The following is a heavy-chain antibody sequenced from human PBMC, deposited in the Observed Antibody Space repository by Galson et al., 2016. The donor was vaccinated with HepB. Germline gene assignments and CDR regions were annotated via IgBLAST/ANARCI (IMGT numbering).Heavy chain of an antibody. D-gene: IGHD3-16*01. CDR2: INGSSTI. J-gene: IGHJ3*02. V-gene: IGHV3-48*02. CDR3: ARDGGIPGAAFVI. CDR1: GFTFSSYS. Sequence: SLRLSCAASGFTFSSYSMNWVRQAPGKGLEWVSYINGSSTIDYADSVKGRVTISRDNAQNSLYLQLNSMRDVDTAVYYCARDGGIPGAAFVIWGQGTMVTVSS.